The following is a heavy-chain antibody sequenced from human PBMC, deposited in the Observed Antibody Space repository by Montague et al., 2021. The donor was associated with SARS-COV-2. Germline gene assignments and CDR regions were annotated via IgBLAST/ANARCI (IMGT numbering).Heavy chain of an antibody. CDR1: GFLLSTPNVG. Sequence: PALVKPTQTLTLTCTFSGFLLSTPNVGVAWIRQPPGKALEWLAVIYSXGDKRYSPSLQRRLTITKDTPRNQVVLSLTNVGPLDTATYYCAHLIRYYDIFTGIPFDDWGQGTQVTASS. CDR3: AHLIRYYDIFTGIPFDD. J-gene: IGHJ4*02. D-gene: IGHD3-9*01. V-gene: IGHV2-5*01. CDR2: IYSXGDK.